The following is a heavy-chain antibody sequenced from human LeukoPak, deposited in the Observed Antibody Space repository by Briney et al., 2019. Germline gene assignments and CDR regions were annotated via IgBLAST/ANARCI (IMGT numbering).Heavy chain of an antibody. CDR1: GFTFDDYT. CDR3: AKDGGGGYYGMDV. J-gene: IGHJ6*02. D-gene: IGHD3-16*01. Sequence: GGSLTLSCAASGFTFDDYTMHWVRPAPGKVLEWVSLISWDGGRTYYADSVKGRFTISRDNSKNSLYLQMNSLRTEDTALYYCAKDGGGGYYGMDVWGQGTTVTVSS. CDR2: ISWDGGRT. V-gene: IGHV3-43*01.